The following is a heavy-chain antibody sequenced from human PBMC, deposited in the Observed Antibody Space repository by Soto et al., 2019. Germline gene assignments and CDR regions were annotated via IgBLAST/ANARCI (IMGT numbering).Heavy chain of an antibody. CDR1: GFTFSSYA. CDR3: AKDRGAWQPSPEDY. D-gene: IGHD3-16*01. Sequence: EVQLLESGGGLVQPGGSLRLSCAASGFTFSSYAMSWVRQAPGKGLEWVSAISGSGGSTYYADSVKGRFTISRDNSKNTLELQMNSLRAEDTAGYYCAKDRGAWQPSPEDYWGQGTLVTVSS. J-gene: IGHJ4*02. CDR2: ISGSGGST. V-gene: IGHV3-23*01.